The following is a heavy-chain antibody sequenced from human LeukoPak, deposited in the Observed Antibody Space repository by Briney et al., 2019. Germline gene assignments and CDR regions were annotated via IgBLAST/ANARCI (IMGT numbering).Heavy chain of an antibody. D-gene: IGHD5-12*01. CDR3: ARDRGVATFFDC. CDR1: GFTFRSYW. V-gene: IGHV3-74*01. J-gene: IGHJ4*02. Sequence: GGSLRLSCAASGFTFRSYWMHWVRHAPGKGLVWVSRINSDGSSTNYADSVKGRFTIYRDNAKNTLYLQMNSLRAEDTAVYYCARDRGVATFFDCWGQGTLVTVPS. CDR2: INSDGSST.